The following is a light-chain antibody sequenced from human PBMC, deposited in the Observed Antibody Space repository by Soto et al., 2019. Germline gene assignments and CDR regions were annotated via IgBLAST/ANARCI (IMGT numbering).Light chain of an antibody. CDR3: QQRSNWPPALT. Sequence: EIVLTQSPATLSLSPGERATLSCRASQSVSSYLAWYQQKPGQAPRLLIYDASNRATGIPARFSGSGSVTAFTLTISSLEPEDFAVYYCQQRSNWPPALTFGGGTKVEIK. V-gene: IGKV3-11*01. J-gene: IGKJ4*01. CDR1: QSVSSY. CDR2: DAS.